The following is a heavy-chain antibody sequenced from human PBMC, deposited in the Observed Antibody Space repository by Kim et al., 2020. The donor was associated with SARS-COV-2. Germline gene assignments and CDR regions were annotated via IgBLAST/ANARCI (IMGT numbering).Heavy chain of an antibody. D-gene: IGHD3-9*01. V-gene: IGHV3-15*01. CDR3: TTGPRVLRYFDWYWSDAFDI. CDR2: IKSKTDGGTT. CDR1: GFTFSNAW. J-gene: IGHJ3*02. Sequence: GGSLRLSCAASGFTFSNAWMSWVRQAPGKGLEWVGRIKSKTDGGTTDYAAPVKGRFTISRDDSKNTLYLQMNSLKTEDTAVYYCTTGPRVLRYFDWYWSDAFDIWGQGTMVTVSS.